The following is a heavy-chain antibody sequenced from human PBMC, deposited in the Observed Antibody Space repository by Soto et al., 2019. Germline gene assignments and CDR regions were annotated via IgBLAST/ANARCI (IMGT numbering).Heavy chain of an antibody. D-gene: IGHD6-6*01. CDR1: GFDLTSSR. J-gene: IGHJ6*02. V-gene: IGHV3-21*01. Sequence: GGSLRLSCVASGFDLTSSRMNWVLQAPGKGLEWVASISGSGKDTFYRHSVKGRFAISRDSAGTSLFLRMDSVKVEDTAVYHCACFYLVAGSAFYCVLAFWGPWTSVFVSS. CDR3: ACFYLVAGSAFYCVLAF. CDR2: ISGSGKDT.